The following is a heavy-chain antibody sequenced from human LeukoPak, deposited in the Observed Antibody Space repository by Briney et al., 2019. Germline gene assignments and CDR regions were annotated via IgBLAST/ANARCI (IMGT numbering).Heavy chain of an antibody. J-gene: IGHJ4*02. CDR3: AREGTAMVSFDY. V-gene: IGHV3-48*01. Sequence: GGSLRLSCTASGLSFSSYNMNWVRQAPGKGPEWVAYITANNTTKYYADSVKGRFTISRDNAKKSLFLQMNSLRAEDTAVYYCAREGTAMVSFDYWGQGTLVTVSS. CDR2: ITANNTTK. CDR1: GLSFSSYN. D-gene: IGHD5-18*01.